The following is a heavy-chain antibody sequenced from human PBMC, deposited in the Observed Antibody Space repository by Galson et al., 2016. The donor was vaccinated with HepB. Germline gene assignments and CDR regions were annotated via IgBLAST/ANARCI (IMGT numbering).Heavy chain of an antibody. CDR3: ARDRVPAARHSYYGMDV. Sequence: SLRLSCAASGFTLRSYGVHWVRQAPGKGLEWVALIWSDGSNKNYADSVKGRFTISRDNSKNTLYLQTNSLRAEDTAVYYCARDRVPAARHSYYGMDVGGQGTEVTVPS. J-gene: IGHJ6*02. CDR1: GFTLRSYG. CDR2: IWSDGSNK. D-gene: IGHD2-2*01. V-gene: IGHV3-33*01.